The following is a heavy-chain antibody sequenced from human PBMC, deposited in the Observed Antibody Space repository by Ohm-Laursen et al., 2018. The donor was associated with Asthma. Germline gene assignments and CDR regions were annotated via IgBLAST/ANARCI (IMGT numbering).Heavy chain of an antibody. CDR2: ISYDGSNK. CDR3: AKDFSDGAGMVH. CDR1: GFTFSSYG. J-gene: IGHJ4*02. D-gene: IGHD6-19*01. Sequence: SLRLSCSASGFTFSSYGMHWVRQAPGKGLEWVAVISYDGSNKYYADSVKGRFTISRDNSKNTLYLQMNSLRAEDTAVYYCAKDFSDGAGMVHWGQGTLVTVSS. V-gene: IGHV3-30*18.